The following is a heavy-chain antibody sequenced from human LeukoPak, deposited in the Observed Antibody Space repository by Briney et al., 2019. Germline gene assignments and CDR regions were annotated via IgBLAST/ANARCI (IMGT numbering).Heavy chain of an antibody. CDR2: ISYDGSNK. D-gene: IGHD5-12*01. J-gene: IGHJ6*02. Sequence: PGGSLRLSCAASGFTFSSYTMHWVRQAPGKGLEWVALISYDGSNKYYADSVKGRFTISRDSSKNTLYLQMNSLRAEDTAVYYCARGGLRDYYYYGMDVWGQGTTVTVSS. CDR1: GFTFSSYT. CDR3: ARGGLRDYYYYGMDV. V-gene: IGHV3-30-3*01.